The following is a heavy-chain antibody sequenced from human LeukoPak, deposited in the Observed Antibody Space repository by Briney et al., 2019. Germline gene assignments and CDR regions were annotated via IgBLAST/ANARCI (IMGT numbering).Heavy chain of an antibody. J-gene: IGHJ4*02. CDR1: GYTLTELS. Sequence: ASVKVSCKVSGYTLTELSMHWVRQAPGKGLEWMGGFDPEDGETIYAQKFQGRVTMTEDTSTDTAYMELSSLRSEDTAVYYCATDLGYSGSYYYFDYWGQGTLVTVSS. V-gene: IGHV1-24*01. CDR2: FDPEDGET. CDR3: ATDLGYSGSYYYFDY. D-gene: IGHD1-26*01.